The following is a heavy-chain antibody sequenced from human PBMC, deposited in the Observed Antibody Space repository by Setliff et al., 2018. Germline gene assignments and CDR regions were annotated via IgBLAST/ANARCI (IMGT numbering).Heavy chain of an antibody. CDR1: GYSIITGYY. Sequence: SETLSLTCRVSGYSIITGYYWAWIRRLPGRGLEWIGSLHRGDTYYNASLKGRLTISVDTAQNQFSLRLTSVTAADTAVYYCARTGTYRYFDYWGQGALVTVSS. CDR2: LHRGDT. J-gene: IGHJ4*02. V-gene: IGHV4-38-2*02. D-gene: IGHD1-1*01. CDR3: ARTGTYRYFDY.